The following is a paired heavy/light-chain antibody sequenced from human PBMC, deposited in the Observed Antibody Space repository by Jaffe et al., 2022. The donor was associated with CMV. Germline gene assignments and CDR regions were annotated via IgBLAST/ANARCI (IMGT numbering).Light chain of an antibody. CDR3: QAWDSSTAHVV. V-gene: IGLV3-1*01. Sequence: SYELTQPPSVSVSPGQTANITCSGDKLGNKYACWYQQRPGQSPVLVIYQDTKRPSGIPERFSGSNSGNTATLTISGTQAMDEADYYCQAWDSSTAHVVFGGGTKLTVL. CDR1: KLGNKY. CDR2: QDT. J-gene: IGLJ2*01.
Heavy chain of an antibody. CDR1: GFTFNNYS. Sequence: EVQLVESGGGLVKPGGSLRLSCAASGFTFNNYSMNWVRQAPGKGLEWVSSISPSSSYIYYADSLKGRFTISRDNAKNSLWLQMNTLRAEDTAVYYCARGFTIFGVVNDAFDIWGQGTMVTVSS. V-gene: IGHV3-21*01. J-gene: IGHJ3*02. CDR3: ARGFTIFGVVNDAFDI. CDR2: ISPSSSYI. D-gene: IGHD3-3*01.